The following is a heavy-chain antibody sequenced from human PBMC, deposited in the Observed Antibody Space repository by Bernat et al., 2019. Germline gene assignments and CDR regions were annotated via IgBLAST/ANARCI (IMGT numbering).Heavy chain of an antibody. CDR3: AGVRGGSYYSY. CDR1: GFTFSSYW. J-gene: IGHJ4*02. Sequence: EVQLVESGGGLVQPGGSLRLSCAASGFTFSSYWMSWVRQAPGKGLEWVANIKQDGSEKYYVDSVKGRFTISRDNAKNSLYLQMNSLRAEDTAVYYCAGVRGGSYYSYWGQGTLVTVSS. D-gene: IGHD1-26*01. CDR2: IKQDGSEK. V-gene: IGHV3-7*03.